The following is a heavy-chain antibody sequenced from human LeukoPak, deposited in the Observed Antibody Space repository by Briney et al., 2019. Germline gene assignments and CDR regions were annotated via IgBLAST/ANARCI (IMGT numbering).Heavy chain of an antibody. CDR1: GYTFTSYD. CDR3: ARGYDNNLGAFDI. Sequence: ASVKVSCKASGYTFTSYDINWVRQATGQGLEWMGWMNPNSGNTGYAQKFQGRVTMTRNTSISTAYMELSSLRSEYTAVYYCARGYDNNLGAFDIWGQGTMVTVSS. J-gene: IGHJ3*02. D-gene: IGHD3-22*01. V-gene: IGHV1-8*01. CDR2: MNPNSGNT.